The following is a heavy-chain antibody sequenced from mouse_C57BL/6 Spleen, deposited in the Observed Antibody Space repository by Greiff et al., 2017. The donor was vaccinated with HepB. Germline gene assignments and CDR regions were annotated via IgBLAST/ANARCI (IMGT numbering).Heavy chain of an antibody. CDR2: ISSGSSTI. V-gene: IGHV5-17*01. CDR1: GFTFSDYG. J-gene: IGHJ3*01. CDR3: ARSHYYGSSGPFAY. D-gene: IGHD1-1*01. Sequence: EVQVVESGGGLVKPGGSLKLSCAASGFTFSDYGMHWVRQAPEKGLEWVAYISSGSSTIYYADTVKGRFTISRDNAKNTLFLQMTSLRSEDTAMYYCARSHYYGSSGPFAYWGQGTLVTVSA.